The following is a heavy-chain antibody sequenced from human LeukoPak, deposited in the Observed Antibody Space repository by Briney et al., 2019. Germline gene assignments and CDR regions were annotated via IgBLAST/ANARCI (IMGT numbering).Heavy chain of an antibody. Sequence: PGGSLRLSCAASGFTFSSYSMNWVRQAPGKGLEWVSYISSSSSTIYYADSVKGRFTISRDNAKNSLYLQMNSLRDEDTAVYYCARAPTFGTVTCYFDYWGQGTLVTVSS. D-gene: IGHD4-17*01. V-gene: IGHV3-48*02. CDR3: ARAPTFGTVTCYFDY. J-gene: IGHJ4*02. CDR1: GFTFSSYS. CDR2: ISSSSSTI.